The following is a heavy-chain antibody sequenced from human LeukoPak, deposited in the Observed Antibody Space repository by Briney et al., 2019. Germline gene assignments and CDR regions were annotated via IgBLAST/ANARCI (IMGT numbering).Heavy chain of an antibody. D-gene: IGHD3-22*01. V-gene: IGHV3-53*01. CDR3: ARDFIRDYYDSSGPRDAFDI. CDR2: IYSGGST. J-gene: IGHJ3*02. CDR1: GFTVSNNY. Sequence: GGSLRLSCAASGFTVSNNYMNWVRQAPGKGLEWVSLIYSGGSTYYADSVKGRFTISRDNAKNSLYLQMNSLRAEDTAVYYCARDFIRDYYDSSGPRDAFDIWGQGTMVTVSS.